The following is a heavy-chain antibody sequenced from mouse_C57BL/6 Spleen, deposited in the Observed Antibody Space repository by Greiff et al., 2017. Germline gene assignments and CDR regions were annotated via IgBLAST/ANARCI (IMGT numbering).Heavy chain of an antibody. D-gene: IGHD3-1*01. CDR3: ARSGLTSGYFEG. V-gene: IGHV1-80*01. CDR1: GYAFSSYW. CDR2: IYPGDGDT. Sequence: QVQLQQSGAELVKPGASVKISCKASGYAFSSYWMNWVKQRPGKGLEWIGQIYPGDGDTNYNGKFKGKATLTADKSSSTAYMQLSSLTSEDSAVYFCARSGLTSGYFEGWGTGTTVTVSS. J-gene: IGHJ1*03.